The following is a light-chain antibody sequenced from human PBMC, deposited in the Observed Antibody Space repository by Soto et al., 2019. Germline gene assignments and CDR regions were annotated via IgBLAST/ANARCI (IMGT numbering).Light chain of an antibody. CDR1: QDITNY. CDR2: DAS. Sequence: DIQMTQSPSSLSASVGDRVTITCQASQDITNYLNWYQQKPGKAPKILIYDASSLETGVPSRFSGSGSGTDFTFTISSLQPEDVVTYYCQQYDNLPRTFGQGTKLEIQ. V-gene: IGKV1-33*01. CDR3: QQYDNLPRT. J-gene: IGKJ2*01.